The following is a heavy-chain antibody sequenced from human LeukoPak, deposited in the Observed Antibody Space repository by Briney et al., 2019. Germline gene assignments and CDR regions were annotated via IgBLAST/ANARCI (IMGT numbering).Heavy chain of an antibody. CDR3: ARNGRVRRVVKDLFEY. D-gene: IGHD3-10*01. CDR2: VSPYNGYT. J-gene: IGHJ4*02. Sequence: ASVRVSCKTSGYTFTDYDITWVRQAPGQGLEWMGRVSPYNGYTYYSQRFQDRVIITKDTSTGTAYMDLRDLRTDDTAMYYCARNGRVRRVVKDLFEYWGQGTLVAVSS. V-gene: IGHV1-18*01. CDR1: GYTFTDYD.